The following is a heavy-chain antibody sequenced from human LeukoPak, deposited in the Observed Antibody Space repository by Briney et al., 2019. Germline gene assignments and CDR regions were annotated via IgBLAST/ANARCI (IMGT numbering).Heavy chain of an antibody. CDR1: GYSISSSNW. CDR2: IYYSGST. Sequence: SETLSLTCAVSGYSISSSNWWGWIRQPPGKGLEWIGYIYYSGSTYYNPSLKSRVTMSVDTSKNHLSLKVTSVTAADTAVYYCAREFSTNWFDPWGQGTLVTVSS. CDR3: AREFSTNWFDP. V-gene: IGHV4-28*03. J-gene: IGHJ5*02.